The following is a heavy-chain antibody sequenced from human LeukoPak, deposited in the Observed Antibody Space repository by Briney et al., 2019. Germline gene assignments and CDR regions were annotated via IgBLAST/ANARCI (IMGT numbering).Heavy chain of an antibody. J-gene: IGHJ4*02. CDR3: ARDPLPGGPGAYYFDY. D-gene: IGHD1-26*01. CDR1: GFTFSSYA. CDR2: ISYDGSNK. Sequence: GGSMTLSCVVYGFTFSSYAMHWVRQAPGKGLEWVAVISYDGSNKYYADSVKGRFTISRDNSKNTLYLQMNSLRAEDTAVYYCARDPLPGGPGAYYFDYWGQGTLVTVSS. V-gene: IGHV3-30-3*01.